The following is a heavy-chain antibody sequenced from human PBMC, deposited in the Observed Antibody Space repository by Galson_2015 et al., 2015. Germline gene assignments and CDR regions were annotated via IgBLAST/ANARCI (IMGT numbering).Heavy chain of an antibody. J-gene: IGHJ3*01. D-gene: IGHD3-10*01. CDR1: GLRFNDYF. V-gene: IGHV3-11*01. CDR2: IDSRGNTT. CDR3: ASSLVAGRENNAFDV. Sequence: SLRLSCAASGLRFNDYFMSWIRQAPGKGLEWISYIDSRGNTTYYADSVKGRFTISRDNARNSLFMQMNSLRAEDTALYYCASSLVAGRENNAFDVWGQGTMVTVPS.